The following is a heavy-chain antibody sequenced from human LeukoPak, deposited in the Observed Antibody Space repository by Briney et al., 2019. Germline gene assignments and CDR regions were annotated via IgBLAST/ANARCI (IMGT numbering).Heavy chain of an antibody. CDR2: MNPDSGNT. Sequence: ASVKVSCKASGYTFTSYDINWVRQATGQGHEWMGWMNPDSGNTGSAQKFQGRVTMTRNTSISTAYMELSRLTSDDTAIYYCAKVPPSITAAGNWLDPWGQGALVTVSS. V-gene: IGHV1-8*01. CDR1: GYTFTSYD. CDR3: AKVPPSITAAGNWLDP. J-gene: IGHJ5*02. D-gene: IGHD6-13*01.